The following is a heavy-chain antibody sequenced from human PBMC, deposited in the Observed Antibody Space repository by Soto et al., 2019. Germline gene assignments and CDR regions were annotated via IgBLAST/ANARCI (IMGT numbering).Heavy chain of an antibody. CDR1: GFTFSSYV. D-gene: IGHD3-16*01. Sequence: EVQLLESGGDLVQPGGSLRLSCAASGFTFSSYVMTWVRQAPGKGLEWVSSVSGSGSRTYYTNYADSVNSRFTISRSNSKKSLNPQMRRLRAKDTAVSSFGKVMKPRDVMMFHYWGPGTLVTVAS. CDR2: VSGSGSRTYYT. CDR3: GKVMKPRDVMMFHY. J-gene: IGHJ4*02. V-gene: IGHV3-23*01.